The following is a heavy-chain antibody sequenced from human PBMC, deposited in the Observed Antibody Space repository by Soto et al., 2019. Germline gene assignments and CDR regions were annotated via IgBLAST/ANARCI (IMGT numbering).Heavy chain of an antibody. CDR2: IYYSGST. Sequence: SETLSLTCTVSGGSISSYYWSWIRQPPGKGLEWIGYIYYSGSTNYNPSLKSRVTISVDTSKNQFSLKLSSVTAADTAVYYCARLIAARAYYFDYWGQGTLVTVSS. V-gene: IGHV4-59*01. J-gene: IGHJ4*02. CDR3: ARLIAARAYYFDY. D-gene: IGHD6-6*01. CDR1: GGSISSYY.